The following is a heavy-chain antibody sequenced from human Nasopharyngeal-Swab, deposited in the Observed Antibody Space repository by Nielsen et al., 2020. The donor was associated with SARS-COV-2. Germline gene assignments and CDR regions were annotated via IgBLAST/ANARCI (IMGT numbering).Heavy chain of an antibody. D-gene: IGHD3-10*01. Sequence: SETLSLTCTVSGGSISSGSYYWSWIRQPAGKGLEWIGRIYTSGSTNYNPSLKSRVTISVDTSKNQFSLKLSSVTAADTAVYYCARGRVLLWFGEFPYYSDYWGQGTLVTVSS. CDR1: GGSISSGSYY. CDR3: ARGRVLLWFGEFPYYSDY. CDR2: IYTSGST. J-gene: IGHJ4*02. V-gene: IGHV4-61*02.